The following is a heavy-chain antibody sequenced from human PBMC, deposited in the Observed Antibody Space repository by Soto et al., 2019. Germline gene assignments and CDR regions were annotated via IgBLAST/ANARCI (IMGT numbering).Heavy chain of an antibody. CDR1: GYTFTSYA. CDR3: ARPTMIVESFDY. Sequence: VKVSCKASGYTFTSYAMHWVRQAPGQRLEWMGWINAGNGNTKYSQKFQGRVTITRDTSASTAYMELSSLRSEDTAVYYCARPTMIVESFDYWGQGTLVTVSS. D-gene: IGHD3-22*01. V-gene: IGHV1-3*01. J-gene: IGHJ4*02. CDR2: INAGNGNT.